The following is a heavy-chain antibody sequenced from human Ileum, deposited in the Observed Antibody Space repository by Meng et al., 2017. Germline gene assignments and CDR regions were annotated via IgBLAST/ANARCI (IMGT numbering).Heavy chain of an antibody. CDR2: IHHSGST. CDR1: GASIIGVNW. J-gene: IGHJ4*02. Sequence: VKLRGAGPGLVKPSGTLALTCTVSGASIIGVNWWTWVRQTPGKGLEWIGEIHHSGSTNSIPSLKSRVTLSVDKSKNQFSLSMTSVTAADTAVYYCARGTGDIRVGFDYWGQGTLVTVSS. D-gene: IGHD7-27*01. CDR3: ARGTGDIRVGFDY. V-gene: IGHV4-4*02.